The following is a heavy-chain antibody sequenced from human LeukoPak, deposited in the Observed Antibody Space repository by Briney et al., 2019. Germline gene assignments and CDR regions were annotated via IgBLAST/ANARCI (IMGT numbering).Heavy chain of an antibody. D-gene: IGHD3-22*01. Sequence: GGSLRLSCAASGSTFSSYGMHWVRQAPGKGLEWVAFIRYDGSNKYYADSVKGRFTISRDNAKNSLYLQMNSLRAEDTAVYYCARKLSYDSSGPRGAFDYWGQGTLVTVSS. CDR2: IRYDGSNK. CDR3: ARKLSYDSSGPRGAFDY. CDR1: GSTFSSYG. V-gene: IGHV3-30*02. J-gene: IGHJ4*02.